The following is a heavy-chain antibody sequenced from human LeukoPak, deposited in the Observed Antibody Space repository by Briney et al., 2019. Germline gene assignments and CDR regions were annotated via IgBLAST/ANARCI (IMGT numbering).Heavy chain of an antibody. D-gene: IGHD5-18*01. CDR1: GGSISNSSYS. Sequence: SETLSLTCTVSGGSISNSSYSWGRIRQPPGKGLEWIGNMYYSGSTYYNPSLKSRVTISVDTSKNQFSLKLSSVTAADTAVYYCARRGDSYAVFDYWGQGTLVTVSS. CDR3: ARRGDSYAVFDY. J-gene: IGHJ4*02. V-gene: IGHV4-39*01. CDR2: MYYSGST.